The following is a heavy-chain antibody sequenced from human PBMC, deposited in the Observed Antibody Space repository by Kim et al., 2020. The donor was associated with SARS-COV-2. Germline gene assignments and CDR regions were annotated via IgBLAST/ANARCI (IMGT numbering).Heavy chain of an antibody. J-gene: IGHJ5*02. V-gene: IGHV4-39*01. CDR3: ARQEYDDSSGYYSFQSLDP. CDR2: IYYSGST. CDR1: GGSISSSSYY. D-gene: IGHD3-22*01. Sequence: SETLSLTCTVSGGSISSSSYYWGWIRQPPGKGLEWIGSIYYSGSTYYNPSLKSRVTISVDTSKNQFSLKLSSVTAADTAVYYCARQEYDDSSGYYSFQSLDPWGQGTLVTVSS.